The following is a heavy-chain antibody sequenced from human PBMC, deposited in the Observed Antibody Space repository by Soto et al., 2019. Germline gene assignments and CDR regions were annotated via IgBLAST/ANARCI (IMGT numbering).Heavy chain of an antibody. V-gene: IGHV3-7*01. J-gene: IGHJ4*02. D-gene: IGHD2-2*01. Sequence: EVQLVESGGGLVQPGGSLRLSCAASGFTFSSYWMSWVRQAPGKGLEWVANIKQDGSEKYYVDSVKGRFTISRDNAKNSLYLQMNSLRAEDTPVYYCAREIIGDCISTSCYGYYFDYWGQGTLVTVSS. CDR1: GFTFSSYW. CDR3: AREIIGDCISTSCYGYYFDY. CDR2: IKQDGSEK.